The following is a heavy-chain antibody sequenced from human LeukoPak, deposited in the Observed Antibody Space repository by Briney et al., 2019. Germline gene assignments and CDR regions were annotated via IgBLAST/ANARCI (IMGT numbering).Heavy chain of an antibody. CDR2: KDPSDSNT. Sequence: GESLRISCKASGYSFTNYWISWVRQMPGKGLEWMGRKDPSDSNTNYSPSLQGHVTISADKSINTAYLQWSSLKASDTAMYYCTRLSYYGSGLLDYWGQGTRVTVSS. V-gene: IGHV5-10-1*01. CDR3: TRLSYYGSGLLDY. J-gene: IGHJ4*02. D-gene: IGHD3-10*01. CDR1: GYSFTNYW.